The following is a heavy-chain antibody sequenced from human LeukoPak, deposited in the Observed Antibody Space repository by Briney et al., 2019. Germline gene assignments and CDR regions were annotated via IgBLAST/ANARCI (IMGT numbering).Heavy chain of an antibody. V-gene: IGHV4-38-2*02. Sequence: SETLSLTCAVSGYSISSGYYRGWIRQPPGKGLEWIGSIYHSGSTYYNPSLKSRVTISVDTSKNQFSLKLSSVTAADTAVYYCARESYGSGSYKDYWGQGTLVTVSS. CDR2: IYHSGST. J-gene: IGHJ4*02. D-gene: IGHD3-10*01. CDR3: ARESYGSGSYKDY. CDR1: GYSISSGYY.